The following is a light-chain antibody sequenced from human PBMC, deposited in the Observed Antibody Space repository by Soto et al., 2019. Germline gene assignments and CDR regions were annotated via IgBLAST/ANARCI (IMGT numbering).Light chain of an antibody. CDR2: STN. CDR3: AAWDDSLNAVV. Sequence: QSVLTQPPLASGTPGQRGTISYSGSTSNIGSNPVHWYQQLPGTAPKLLIHSTNQRPSGVPDRFFGSKSGTSASLAISGLQSEDETDYYCAAWDDSLNAVVFGGGTKLTVL. V-gene: IGLV1-44*01. CDR1: TSNIGSNP. J-gene: IGLJ2*01.